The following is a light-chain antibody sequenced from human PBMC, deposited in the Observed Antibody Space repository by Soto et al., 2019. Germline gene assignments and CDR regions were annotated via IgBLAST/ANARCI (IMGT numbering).Light chain of an antibody. CDR3: QVWDIMTDNYV. Sequence: SYELTQPPSVSVAPEKTATITCGGNNIGDKRVHWYRQKPGQAPVLLISYDSDRPSGIPERFSGSNSGNTATLTISRVEAGDEADYYCQVWDIMTDNYVFGGGGKRTVL. CDR2: YDS. V-gene: IGLV3-21*04. CDR1: NIGDKR. J-gene: IGLJ2*01.